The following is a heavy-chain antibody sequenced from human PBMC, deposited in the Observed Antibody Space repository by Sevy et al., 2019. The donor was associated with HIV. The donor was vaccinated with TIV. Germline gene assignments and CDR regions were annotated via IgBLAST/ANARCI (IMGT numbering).Heavy chain of an antibody. CDR3: TRVRVWLLLPDY. CDR2: IRSKAYGGTT. J-gene: IGHJ4*02. CDR1: GFTFGDYA. V-gene: IGHV3-49*03. Sequence: GGSLRLSCTASGFTFGDYAMSWFRQAPGKGLEWVGFIRSKAYGGTTEYAASLKGRFTISRDDSKSIAYLQMNSLKTEDTAVYYCTRVRVWLLLPDYWGQGTLVTVSS. D-gene: IGHD3-22*01.